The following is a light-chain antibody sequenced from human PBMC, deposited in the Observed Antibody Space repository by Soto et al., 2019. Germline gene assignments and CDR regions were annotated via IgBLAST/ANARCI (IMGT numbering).Light chain of an antibody. Sequence: EIVMTQSPATLSLSPGERATLSCRASQSVSSILAWYQQKPGQAPRLLIYDASTRATGLPARFSGSGSGTEFTLTISSLQSEDFAVYYCQQYDNWPITFGQGTRLEIK. CDR2: DAS. J-gene: IGKJ5*01. CDR1: QSVSSI. V-gene: IGKV3-15*01. CDR3: QQYDNWPIT.